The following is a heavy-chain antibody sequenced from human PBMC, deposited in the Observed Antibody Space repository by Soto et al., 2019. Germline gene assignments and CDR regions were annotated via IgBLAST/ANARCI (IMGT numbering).Heavy chain of an antibody. V-gene: IGHV6-1*01. Sequence: QVQLQQSGPGLLKPSQILSLTCAISGDSVSSNSAAWNWIRLSPSRGLEWLGRTSYRSKWYNDYGPSMKRLATIRPDTSKNQFSLQLTSVTPEDTAIYYCAREASVWFDPWGQGTLVTVSS. J-gene: IGHJ5*02. CDR3: AREASVWFDP. CDR2: TSYRSKWYN. CDR1: GDSVSSNSAA.